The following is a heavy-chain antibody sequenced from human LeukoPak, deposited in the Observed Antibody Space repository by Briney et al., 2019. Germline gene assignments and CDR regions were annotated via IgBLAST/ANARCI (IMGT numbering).Heavy chain of an antibody. J-gene: IGHJ4*02. CDR3: AKDAGHDFWSHSRPY. CDR2: ISGSGGST. V-gene: IGHV3-23*01. D-gene: IGHD3-3*01. Sequence: PGGSLRLSCAASGFTFSSYAMSWVRQAPGKGLEWVSAISGSGGSTYYADSVKGRFTISRDNSKNTLYLQMSSLRAEDTAVYYCAKDAGHDFWSHSRPYWGQGTLVTVSS. CDR1: GFTFSSYA.